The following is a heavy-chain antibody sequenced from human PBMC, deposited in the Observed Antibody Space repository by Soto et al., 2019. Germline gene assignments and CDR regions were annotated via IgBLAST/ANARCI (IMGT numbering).Heavy chain of an antibody. CDR3: AKDLQFSGWLSAQTFDY. Sequence: EVQLLESGGGLVQPGGSLRLSCAVSGFTFNSHPMSWVRQAPGKGLECVSTISGSDGSTNYADSVKGRFTISRDKSKSTLYLQMTSLRAEDTAVYYCAKDLQFSGWLSAQTFDYWGQGTQVTVSS. CDR2: ISGSDGST. J-gene: IGHJ4*02. V-gene: IGHV3-23*01. CDR1: GFTFNSHP. D-gene: IGHD6-19*01.